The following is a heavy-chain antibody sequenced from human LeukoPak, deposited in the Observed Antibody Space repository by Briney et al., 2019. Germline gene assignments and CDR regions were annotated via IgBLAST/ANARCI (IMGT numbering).Heavy chain of an antibody. D-gene: IGHD4-11*01. CDR1: GFTFSSYA. J-gene: IGHJ4*01. Sequence: GGSLRLSCAASGFTFSSYAMSWVRQAPGKGLEWVSAISGSGGSTYYADSVKGRFTISRDNSKNTLYLQMNSLRAEDTAVYYCAKAQFLGYSNSYYFDYWGHGTLVTVSS. CDR3: AKAQFLGYSNSYYFDY. V-gene: IGHV3-23*01. CDR2: ISGSGGST.